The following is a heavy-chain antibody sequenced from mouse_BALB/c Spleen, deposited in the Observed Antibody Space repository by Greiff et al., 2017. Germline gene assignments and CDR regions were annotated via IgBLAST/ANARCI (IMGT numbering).Heavy chain of an antibody. V-gene: IGHV5-6*01. Sequence: VQLKESGGDLVKPGGSLKLSCAASGFTFSSYGMSWVRQTPDKRLEWVATISSGGSYTYYPDSVKGRFTISRDNAKNTLYLQMSSLKSEDTAMYYCARRGGGQRAMDYWGQGTSVTVSS. CDR3: ARRGGGQRAMDY. CDR1: GFTFSSYG. CDR2: ISSGGSYT. J-gene: IGHJ4*01. D-gene: IGHD3-3*01.